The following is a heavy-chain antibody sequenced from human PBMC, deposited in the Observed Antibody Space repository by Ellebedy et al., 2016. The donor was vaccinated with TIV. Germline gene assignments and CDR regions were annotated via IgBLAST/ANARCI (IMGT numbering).Heavy chain of an antibody. V-gene: IGHV3-23*01. D-gene: IGHD4-17*01. J-gene: IGHJ4*02. Sequence: GGSLRLSXTASGFTFSNYVMSWVRQAPGKGLKWVSGISRSGDSTYYADSVKGRFTISRDNRKNTLYLQMNSLRAEDTAVYYCAKDRDDDGDYVFDSWGQGSLVTVSS. CDR1: GFTFSNYV. CDR2: ISRSGDST. CDR3: AKDRDDDGDYVFDS.